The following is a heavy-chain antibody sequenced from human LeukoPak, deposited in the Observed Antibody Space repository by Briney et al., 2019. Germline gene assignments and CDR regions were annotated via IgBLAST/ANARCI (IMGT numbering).Heavy chain of an antibody. J-gene: IGHJ5*02. D-gene: IGHD6-19*01. Sequence: SETLSLTCTVSGGSISSGGYYWRWIRQHPGKGLEWIGYIYYSGSTYYNPSLKSRVTISVDTSKNQFSLKLSSVTAADTAVYYCAATNIKAVAGSHNWFDPWGQGTLVTVSS. CDR1: GGSISSGGYY. CDR2: IYYSGST. V-gene: IGHV4-31*03. CDR3: AATNIKAVAGSHNWFDP.